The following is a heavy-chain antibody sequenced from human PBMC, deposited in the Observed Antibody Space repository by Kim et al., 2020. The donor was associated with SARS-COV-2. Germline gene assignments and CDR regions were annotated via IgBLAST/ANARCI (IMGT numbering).Heavy chain of an antibody. V-gene: IGHV3-23*01. CDR1: GFTFSSYA. Sequence: GGSLRLSCAASGFTFSSYAMSWVRQAPGKGLEWVSAISGSGGSTYYADSVKGRFTISRDNSKNTLYLQMNSLRAEDTAVYYCAKGEAAGLDYYYYGMDVWGQGTTVTVSS. CDR3: AKGEAAGLDYYYYGMDV. J-gene: IGHJ6*02. D-gene: IGHD6-13*01. CDR2: ISGSGGST.